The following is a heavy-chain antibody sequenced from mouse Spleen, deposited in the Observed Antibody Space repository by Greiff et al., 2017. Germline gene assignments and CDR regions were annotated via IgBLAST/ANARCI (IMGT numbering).Heavy chain of an antibody. Sequence: QVQLKQPGAELVKPGASVKMSCKASGYTFTSYWITWVKQRPGQGLEWIGDIYPGSGSTNYNEKFKSKATLTVDTSSSTAYMQLSSLTSEDSAVYYCARNWDGDWYFDVWGAGTTVTVSS. CDR2: IYPGSGST. CDR3: ARNWDGDWYFDV. V-gene: IGHV1-55*01. CDR1: GYTFTSYW. J-gene: IGHJ1*01. D-gene: IGHD4-1*01.